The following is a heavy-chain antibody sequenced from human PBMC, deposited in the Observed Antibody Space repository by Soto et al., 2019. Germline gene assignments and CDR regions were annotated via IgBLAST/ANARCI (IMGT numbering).Heavy chain of an antibody. Sequence: EPKLVESGGGSVQPGGSLRVSCAASGFIISNYWMAWVRQTPGKGLEWVANMNQDGGEKYDVSSVRGRFSMSRDNAKNSVHLQMDSLRPEDTALYYCARDYHGTFDLWGQGALVTVSS. CDR1: GFIISNYW. CDR2: MNQDGGEK. J-gene: IGHJ4*02. CDR3: ARDYHGTFDL. D-gene: IGHD6-13*01. V-gene: IGHV3-7*01.